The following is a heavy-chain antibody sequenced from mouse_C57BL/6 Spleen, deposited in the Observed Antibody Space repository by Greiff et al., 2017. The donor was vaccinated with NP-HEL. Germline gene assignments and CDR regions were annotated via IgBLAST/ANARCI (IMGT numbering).Heavy chain of an antibody. D-gene: IGHD1-1*01. CDR3: TRRNYYGRGDFDY. J-gene: IGHJ2*01. CDR1: GYTFTDYE. CDR2: IDPETGGT. Sequence: VQLQQSGAELVRPGASVTLSCKASGYTFTDYEMHWVKQTPVHGLEWIGAIDPETGGTAYNQKFKGKAILTADKSSSTAYMELRSLTSEDSAVYYCTRRNYYGRGDFDYWGQGTTLTVSS. V-gene: IGHV1-15*01.